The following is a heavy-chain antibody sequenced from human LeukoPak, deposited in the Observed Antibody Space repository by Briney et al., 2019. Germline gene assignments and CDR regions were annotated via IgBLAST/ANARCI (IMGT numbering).Heavy chain of an antibody. V-gene: IGHV3-23*01. D-gene: IGHD1-26*01. CDR2: ISGSGGST. CDR1: GFTFNTYA. J-gene: IGHJ2*01. CDR3: AKDRTVGASYWYFDL. Sequence: SGGSLRLSCAASGFTFNTYAMSWVRQAPGKGLEWVSGISGSGGSTYYADSVKGRFTISRDNSKNTLFLHMNTLRAEDTAIYYCAKDRTVGASYWYFDLWGRGTLVTVSS.